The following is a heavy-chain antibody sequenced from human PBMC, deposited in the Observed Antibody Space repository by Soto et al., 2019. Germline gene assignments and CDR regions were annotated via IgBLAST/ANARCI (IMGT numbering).Heavy chain of an antibody. CDR1: GFTFDDYA. V-gene: IGHV3-9*01. J-gene: IGHJ3*02. Sequence: EVQLVESGGGLVQPGRSLRLSCAASGFTFDDYAMHWVRQAPGKGLEWVAGIGWNSGSIVYADSVKGRFTISRDNAKNSRYLQMNSLRAEDTALYYCAKDKEYSMTMVRGVTGDAFDIWGQGTLVTVSS. CDR2: IGWNSGSI. D-gene: IGHD3-10*01. CDR3: AKDKEYSMTMVRGVTGDAFDI.